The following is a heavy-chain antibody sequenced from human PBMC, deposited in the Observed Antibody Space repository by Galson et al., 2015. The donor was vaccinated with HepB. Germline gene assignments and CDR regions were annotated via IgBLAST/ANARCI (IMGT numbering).Heavy chain of an antibody. Sequence: SLRLSCAASGFTFSSYAMSWVRQAPGKGLEWVSAISGSGGSTYYADSVKGRFTISRDNSKNTLYLQMNSLRAEDTAVYYCAKDEPLLWFGELFPAGYWGQGTLVTVSS. CDR2: ISGSGGST. V-gene: IGHV3-23*01. D-gene: IGHD3-10*01. CDR1: GFTFSSYA. CDR3: AKDEPLLWFGELFPAGY. J-gene: IGHJ4*02.